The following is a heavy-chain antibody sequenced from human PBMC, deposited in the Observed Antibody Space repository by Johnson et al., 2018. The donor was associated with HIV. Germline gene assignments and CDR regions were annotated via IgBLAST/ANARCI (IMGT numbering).Heavy chain of an antibody. Sequence: SGFTFSSYGMHWVRQAPGKGLEWVAFIRYDGSNKYYADSVKGRFTISRDNSKNTLYLQMNSLRAEDTAVYYCAKGAPYSGSLLGAFDIWGQGTMVTVSS. CDR2: IRYDGSNK. J-gene: IGHJ3*02. CDR3: AKGAPYSGSLLGAFDI. D-gene: IGHD1-26*01. CDR1: GFTFSSYG. V-gene: IGHV3-30*02.